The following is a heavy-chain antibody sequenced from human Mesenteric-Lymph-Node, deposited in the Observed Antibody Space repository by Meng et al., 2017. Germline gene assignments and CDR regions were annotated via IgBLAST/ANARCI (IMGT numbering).Heavy chain of an antibody. CDR3: ARDYYDSSGYYWGEHYYYGMDV. CDR1: GFTFSSYW. V-gene: IGHV3-74*01. J-gene: IGHJ6*02. CDR2: INSDGSIT. Sequence: GESPMISCAASGFTFSSYWMSWVRQAPGKGLVWVSRINSDGSITNYADFVKGRFTVSRDNAKNTVFLQMNGLRAEDTAVYYCARDYYDSSGYYWGEHYYYGMDVWGQGTTVTVSS. D-gene: IGHD3-22*01.